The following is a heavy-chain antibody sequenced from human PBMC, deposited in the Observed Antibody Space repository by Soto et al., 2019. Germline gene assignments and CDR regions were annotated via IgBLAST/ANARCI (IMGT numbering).Heavy chain of an antibody. D-gene: IGHD5-18*01. CDR3: AREGRYSFDY. CDR2: ISSSSSYI. J-gene: IGHJ4*02. CDR1: GFTFSSYS. V-gene: IGHV3-21*01. Sequence: EVQLVESGGGLVKPGGSLRLSCAASGFTFSSYSMNWVRQAPGKGLEWVSSISSSSSYIYYADSVKGRFTISRDNAKNSLYLQMKSMRAEDTAVSDCAREGRYSFDYWGQGTLVTVSS.